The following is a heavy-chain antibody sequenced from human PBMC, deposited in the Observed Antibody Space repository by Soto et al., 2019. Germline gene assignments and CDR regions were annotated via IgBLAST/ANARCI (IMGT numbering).Heavy chain of an antibody. CDR2: INPSGGST. Sequence: GASVKVSCKASGYTFTSYYMHWVRQAPGQGLEWMGIINPSGGSTSYAQKFQGRVTMTRDTSTSTVYMELSSLRSEDTAVYYCARDGGVLRYFDWLLRPHYYFDYWGQGTLVTVSS. D-gene: IGHD3-9*01. V-gene: IGHV1-46*01. CDR1: GYTFTSYY. J-gene: IGHJ4*02. CDR3: ARDGGVLRYFDWLLRPHYYFDY.